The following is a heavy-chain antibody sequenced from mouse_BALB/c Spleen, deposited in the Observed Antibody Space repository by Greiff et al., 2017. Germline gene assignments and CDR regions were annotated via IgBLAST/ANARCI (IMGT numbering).Heavy chain of an antibody. Sequence: EVKLMESGGGLVKPGGSLKLSCAASGFAFSSYDMSWVRQTPEKRLEWVAYISSGGGSTYYPDTVKGRFTISRDNAKNTLYLQMSSLKSEDTAMYYCARRGYYGSSYFDYWGQGTTLTVSS. CDR3: ARRGYYGSSYFDY. J-gene: IGHJ2*01. D-gene: IGHD1-1*01. CDR2: ISSGGGST. CDR1: GFAFSSYD. V-gene: IGHV5-12-1*01.